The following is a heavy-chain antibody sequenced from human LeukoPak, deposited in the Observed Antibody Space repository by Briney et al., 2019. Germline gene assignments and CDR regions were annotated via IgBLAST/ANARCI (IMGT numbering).Heavy chain of an antibody. CDR3: ARRAGVAVYYYYGMDV. V-gene: IGHV7-4-1*02. CDR2: INTNTVNP. CDR1: GYTFTSYA. J-gene: IGHJ6*02. D-gene: IGHD2-8*01. Sequence: ASVKVSCKASGYTFTSYAMNWVRQAPGQGLEWMGWINTNTVNPTYAQGFTGRFVFSLDTSVSTAYLQISSLKAEDTAVYYCARRAGVAVYYYYGMDVWGQGTTVTVSS.